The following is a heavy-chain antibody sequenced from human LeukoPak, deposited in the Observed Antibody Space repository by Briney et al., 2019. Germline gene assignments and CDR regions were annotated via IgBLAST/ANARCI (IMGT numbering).Heavy chain of an antibody. CDR2: INHSGST. J-gene: IGHJ4*02. CDR3: ARGNYDYVWGSYRLAYYFDY. V-gene: IGHV4-39*07. CDR1: GGSISSGGYY. D-gene: IGHD3-16*02. Sequence: SETLSLTCTVSGGSISSGGYYWSWIRQPPGKGLEWIGEINHSGSTNYNPSLKSRVTISVDTSKNQFSLKLSSVTAADTAVYYCARGNYDYVWGSYRLAYYFDYWGQGTLVTVSS.